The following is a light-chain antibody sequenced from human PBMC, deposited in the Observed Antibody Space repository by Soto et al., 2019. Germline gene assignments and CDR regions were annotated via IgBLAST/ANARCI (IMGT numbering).Light chain of an antibody. CDR3: QQRSNWLGT. CDR1: QSFSSY. CDR2: DAS. Sequence: EIVLTQSPATLSLSPGERATLSCRASQSFSSYLAWYQQKPGQAPRLLIYDASNRATGIPARFSGSGSGTDFTLNISSLEPEDFAVYYCQQRSNWLGTFGQGTKLEIK. J-gene: IGKJ2*01. V-gene: IGKV3-11*01.